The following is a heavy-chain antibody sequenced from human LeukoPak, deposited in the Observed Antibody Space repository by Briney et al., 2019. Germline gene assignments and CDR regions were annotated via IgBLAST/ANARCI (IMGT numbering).Heavy chain of an antibody. J-gene: IGHJ6*02. V-gene: IGHV3-30*03. CDR3: ASELDV. CDR2: ISYDGSNK. CDR1: GFTFSSYG. Sequence: GGSLRLSCAASGFTFSSYGMHWVRQAPGKGLEWVAVISYDGSNKYYADSVKGRFTISRDNSKNTLYLQMNSLRAEDTAVYYCASELDVWGQGTTVTVSS.